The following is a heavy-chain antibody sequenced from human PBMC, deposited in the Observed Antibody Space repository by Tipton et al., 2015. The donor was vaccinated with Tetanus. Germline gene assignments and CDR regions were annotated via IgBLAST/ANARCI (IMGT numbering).Heavy chain of an antibody. CDR2: IIPIFGTI. CDR3: ARPDRYCSGGSCYLALDY. CDR1: GGSFSTYI. D-gene: IGHD2-15*01. V-gene: IGHV1-69*06. Sequence: QLVQSGAEVKKPGSSVKVSCKTSGGSFSTYITSWVRQAPGQGLEWMGGIIPIFGTITYAQKFQGRVTITADKSTNTAYMELSSLSSEDTAVYYCARPDRYCSGGSCYLALDYWGQGTLVTVSS. J-gene: IGHJ4*02.